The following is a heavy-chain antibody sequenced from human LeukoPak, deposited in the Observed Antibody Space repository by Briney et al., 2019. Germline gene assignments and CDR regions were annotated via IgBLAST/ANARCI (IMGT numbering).Heavy chain of an antibody. CDR2: TYNSGST. Sequence: PSETLSLTCTVSGASVSSDCWSWIRQPPGKGLEWIGYTYNSGSTRYNPSLKSRATILVDTSRSQVSLRLTSVTAADTAVYYCARDRGEGRERPFDYWGRGTLVTVSS. V-gene: IGHV4-59*02. CDR3: ARDRGEGRERPFDY. J-gene: IGHJ4*02. CDR1: GASVSSDC. D-gene: IGHD1-26*01.